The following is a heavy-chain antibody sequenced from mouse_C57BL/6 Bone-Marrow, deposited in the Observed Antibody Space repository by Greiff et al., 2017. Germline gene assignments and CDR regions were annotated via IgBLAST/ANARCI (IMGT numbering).Heavy chain of an antibody. V-gene: IGHV1-52*01. CDR3: ARFITTVVADD. CDR1: GYTFTSYW. D-gene: IGHD1-1*01. J-gene: IGHJ2*01. CDR2: IDPSDSET. Sequence: QVHVKQPGAELVRPGSSVKLSCKASGYTFTSYWMHWVKQRPIQGLEWIGNIDPSDSETHYNQKFTDKATLTVDKSSSTAYMQLSSLASEDSAVYNCARFITTVVADDWGQGTTLTVSS.